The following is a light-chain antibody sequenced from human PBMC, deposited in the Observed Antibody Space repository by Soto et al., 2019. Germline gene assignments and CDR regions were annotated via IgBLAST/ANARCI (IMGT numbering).Light chain of an antibody. CDR3: QQYGYSPWT. CDR1: QRVTSNY. CDR2: GAS. V-gene: IGKV3-20*01. J-gene: IGKJ1*01. Sequence: IVLTQSPGTLSLSPGERATLSCRASQRVTSNYLAWYQQRPGQAPRLLIFGASIRDTGLPDRFSGSGSGTDFTLTISRLEPEDFALYYCQQYGYSPWTFGLGTKVDIK.